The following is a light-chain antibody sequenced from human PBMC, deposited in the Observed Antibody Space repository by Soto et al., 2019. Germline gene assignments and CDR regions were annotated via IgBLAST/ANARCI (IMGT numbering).Light chain of an antibody. CDR3: QSYDSSLSGVV. Sequence: QSVLTQPPSVSGAPGQRVTISCTGSSSNIGAGYDVHWYQQLPGTAPKLLIYGNSNRPSGVPDRFSGSKSGTSASLAITGLTAEDEADYYGQSYDSSLSGVVFGGGTKLTVL. CDR2: GNS. CDR1: SSNIGAGYD. V-gene: IGLV1-40*01. J-gene: IGLJ2*01.